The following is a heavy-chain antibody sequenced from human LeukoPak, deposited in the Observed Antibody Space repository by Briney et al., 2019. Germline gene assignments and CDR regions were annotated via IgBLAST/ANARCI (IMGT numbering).Heavy chain of an antibody. CDR2: ISSSGSTV. CDR3: ARHDSSGYHFDY. Sequence: GGSLRLSCAASGFTFSSYEMNWVRQAPGKGLEWVSYISSSGSTVYYADSVKGRFTISRDNAKSSLFLQMNGLRAEDTAVYYCARHDSSGYHFDYWGQGTLVTVSS. D-gene: IGHD3-22*01. V-gene: IGHV3-48*03. J-gene: IGHJ4*02. CDR1: GFTFSSYE.